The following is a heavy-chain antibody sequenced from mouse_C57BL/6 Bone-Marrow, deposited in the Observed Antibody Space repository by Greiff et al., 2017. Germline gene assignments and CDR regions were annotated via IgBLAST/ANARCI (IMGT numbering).Heavy chain of an antibody. CDR2: IYPTSGRT. Sequence: QVQLQQPGAELVKPGASVKMSCKASGYTFTSYWITWVKQRPGQGLEWIGDIYPTSGRTNYNEKFKSKAILTVETSSNTAYMQLSSLTSEASAVFYCARSGPLGRSFDYWGQGTTLTVSS. J-gene: IGHJ2*01. CDR3: ARSGPLGRSFDY. V-gene: IGHV1-55*01. CDR1: GYTFTSYW. D-gene: IGHD4-1*01.